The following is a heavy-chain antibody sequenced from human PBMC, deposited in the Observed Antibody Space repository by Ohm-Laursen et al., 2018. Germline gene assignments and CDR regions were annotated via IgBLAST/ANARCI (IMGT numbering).Heavy chain of an antibody. D-gene: IGHD3-22*01. CDR3: AKAMYYYDSSGYFPCADY. J-gene: IGHJ4*02. CDR2: ISDTSATI. V-gene: IGHV3-11*01. Sequence: SLRLSCTASGFTFSDHYMSWIRQASGKGLEWLSYISDTSATIYYADSVKGRFTVSRDNAKNSLYLQMNSLRAEDTAVYYCAKAMYYYDSSGYFPCADYWGQGTLVTVSS. CDR1: GFTFSDHY.